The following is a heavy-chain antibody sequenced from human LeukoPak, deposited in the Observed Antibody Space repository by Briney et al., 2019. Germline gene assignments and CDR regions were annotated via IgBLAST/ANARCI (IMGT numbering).Heavy chain of an antibody. J-gene: IGHJ4*02. CDR3: ARDPGGYYHFDY. Sequence: ASVKVSCKASGYTFTSYYMHWVRQAPGQGLEWMGIINPSGGSTSYAQKFQGRVTMTRDMSTSTVYMELSSLRSEDTAVYYCARDPGGYYHFDYWGQGTLVTVSS. V-gene: IGHV1-46*01. CDR2: INPSGGST. CDR1: GYTFTSYY. D-gene: IGHD3-3*01.